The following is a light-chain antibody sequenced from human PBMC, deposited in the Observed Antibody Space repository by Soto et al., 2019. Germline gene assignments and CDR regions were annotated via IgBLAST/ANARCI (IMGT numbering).Light chain of an antibody. CDR1: QGIGTY. J-gene: IGKJ4*01. Sequence: DIQLTQSSSFLSASVGDRVTITCRASQGIGTYVAWYQQKPGTAPNLLIYAASTLQSGVPSRFSGSGSGTEFTLTISSLQPEDFATYYCQQVNSHPITFGGGTKV. CDR2: AAS. V-gene: IGKV1-9*01. CDR3: QQVNSHPIT.